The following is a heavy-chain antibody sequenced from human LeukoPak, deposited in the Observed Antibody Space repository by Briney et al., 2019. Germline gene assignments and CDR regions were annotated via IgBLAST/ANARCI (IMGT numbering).Heavy chain of an antibody. Sequence: GGSLRLSCAASGFTFDDYDMRWVRQAPGKGLEWVSGINWNGDSTGYADSVKGRFTTSRDNAKNTLYLQMNSLRAEDTAAYYCARGADSGYSSDNWGQGTLVSVSS. CDR2: INWNGDST. CDR1: GFTFDDYD. D-gene: IGHD3-9*01. V-gene: IGHV3-20*04. J-gene: IGHJ4*02. CDR3: ARGADSGYSSDN.